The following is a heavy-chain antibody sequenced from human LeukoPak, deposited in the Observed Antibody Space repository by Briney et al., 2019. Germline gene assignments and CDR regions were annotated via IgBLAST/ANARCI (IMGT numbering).Heavy chain of an antibody. CDR2: IYSGGST. D-gene: IGHD6-13*01. CDR3: ARDPPGSSLGY. Sequence: GGSLRPSCAASGFTVSSNYMSWVRQAPGKGLEWVSVIYSGGSTYYADSVKGRFTISRDNSKNTLYLQMNSLRAEDTAVYYCARDPPGSSLGYWGQGTLVTVSS. CDR1: GFTVSSNY. V-gene: IGHV3-66*01. J-gene: IGHJ4*02.